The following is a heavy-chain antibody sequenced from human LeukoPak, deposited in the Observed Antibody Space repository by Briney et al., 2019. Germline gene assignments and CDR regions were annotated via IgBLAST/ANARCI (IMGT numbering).Heavy chain of an antibody. D-gene: IGHD3-9*01. Sequence: PSETLSLTCTVSSGSVSDSHYYWAWVRQPPGKGLEWLGSIFYSGNTHYNPSLKSPVTISIDTSKNQFSLKVSSVTAADTAIYYCARDLSFDWFPYYFDYWGQGILVTVSS. CDR3: ARDLSFDWFPYYFDY. J-gene: IGHJ4*02. CDR1: SGSVSDSHYY. V-gene: IGHV4-39*07. CDR2: IFYSGNT.